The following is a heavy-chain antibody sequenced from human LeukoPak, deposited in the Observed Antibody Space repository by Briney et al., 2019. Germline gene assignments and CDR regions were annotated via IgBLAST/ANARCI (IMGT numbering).Heavy chain of an antibody. Sequence: PSETPSLTCTVSGGSVTGSSFYWGWIRQPPGKGLEWIGSIYYSGSTYNNPSLKSRVTISVDTSKNQFTLKLSSVTAADTAVYYCARPRDYGGNFNSYFDLWGRGTLFT. V-gene: IGHV4-39*01. CDR2: IYYSGST. J-gene: IGHJ2*01. D-gene: IGHD4-23*01. CDR3: ARPRDYGGNFNSYFDL. CDR1: GGSVTGSSFY.